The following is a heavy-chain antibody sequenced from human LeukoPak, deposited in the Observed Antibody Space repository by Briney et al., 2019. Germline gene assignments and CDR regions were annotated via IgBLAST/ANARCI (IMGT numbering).Heavy chain of an antibody. CDR1: GFTVSSNY. J-gene: IGHJ5*02. V-gene: IGHV3-53*01. CDR3: ASWGPAAYCSNGSCS. D-gene: IGHD2-15*01. Sequence: GGSLRLSCAASGFTVSSNYMSWVRQAPGKGLEWVSVIYSGGSTYYADSVKGRFTISRDNSKNTLYLQMNSLRAEDTAVYYCASWGPAAYCSNGSCSWGQGTLVTVSS. CDR2: IYSGGST.